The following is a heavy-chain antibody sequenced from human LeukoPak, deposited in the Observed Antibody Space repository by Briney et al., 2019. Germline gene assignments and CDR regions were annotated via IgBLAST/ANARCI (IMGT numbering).Heavy chain of an antibody. Sequence: SVKVSCKASGGTFSSYAISWVRQAPGQGLEWMGRIIPIFGTANYAQKSQGRVTITTDESTSTAYMELSSLRSEDTAVYYCARAGGAVAVQVGLDLRYWGQGTLVTVSS. D-gene: IGHD6-19*01. CDR3: ARAGGAVAVQVGLDLRY. CDR2: IIPIFGTA. CDR1: GGTFSSYA. J-gene: IGHJ4*02. V-gene: IGHV1-69*05.